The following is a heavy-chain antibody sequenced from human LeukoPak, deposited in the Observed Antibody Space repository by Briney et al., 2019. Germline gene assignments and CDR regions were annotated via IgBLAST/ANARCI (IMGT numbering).Heavy chain of an antibody. CDR1: GGSISSYY. V-gene: IGHV4-59*08. D-gene: IGHD6-13*01. J-gene: IGHJ4*02. CDR2: IYYSGST. CDR3: ARLGEIGIAAAGSFDY. Sequence: PSETLSLTCTVSGGSISSYYWSWIRQPPGKGLEWIGYIYYSGSTNYNPSLKSRVTISVDTSKNQFSLKLSSVTAADTAVYYCARLGEIGIAAAGSFDYWGQGTLVTVSS.